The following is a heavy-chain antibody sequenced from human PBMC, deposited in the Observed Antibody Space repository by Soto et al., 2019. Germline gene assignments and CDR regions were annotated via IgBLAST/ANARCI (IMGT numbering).Heavy chain of an antibody. V-gene: IGHV1-8*02. CDR3: ARGVVPAAISRYYYYGMDV. CDR2: INPNSGNT. D-gene: IGHD2-2*01. J-gene: IGHJ6*02. Sequence: ASVKVSCKASGYTFTIYGISFVRQAPGQWLWWMGWINPNSGNTGYAQKFQGRVTMTRNTSISTAYMELSSLRSEDTAVYYCARGVVPAAISRYYYYGMDVWGQGTTVTVSS. CDR1: GYTFTIYG.